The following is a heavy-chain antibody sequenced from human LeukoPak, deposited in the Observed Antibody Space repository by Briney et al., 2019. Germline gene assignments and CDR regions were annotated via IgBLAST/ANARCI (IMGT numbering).Heavy chain of an antibody. J-gene: IGHJ3*02. CDR3: VKESNAFDI. CDR2: IGAGGRFT. V-gene: IGHV3-23*01. CDR1: GLTFSTYA. Sequence: GGSLRLSCAASGLTFSTYAMNWVRQAPGKGLEWVSVIGAGGRFTHYADSVEGRFTISSDKSKNTLFLQMNSLRVEDTALYYCVKESNAFDIWGQGTVVTVSS.